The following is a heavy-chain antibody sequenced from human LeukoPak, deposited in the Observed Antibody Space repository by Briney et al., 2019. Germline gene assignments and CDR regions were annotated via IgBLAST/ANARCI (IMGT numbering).Heavy chain of an antibody. Sequence: ASMKLSCKASGYTFTSHALHWVRQAPGESLEWMAWINGATGNTEYSQKFQARVTITRDTFASTACMELSSLRSEDTAVYYCARSIIIVPNTSYYYYYMDVWGQGTTVTVSS. CDR1: GYTFTSHA. CDR2: INGATGNT. V-gene: IGHV1-3*01. D-gene: IGHD2/OR15-2a*01. CDR3: ARSIIIVPNTSYYYYYMDV. J-gene: IGHJ6*02.